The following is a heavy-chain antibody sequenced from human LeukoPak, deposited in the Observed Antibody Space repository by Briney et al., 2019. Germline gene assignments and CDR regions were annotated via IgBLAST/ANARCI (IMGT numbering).Heavy chain of an antibody. CDR2: ISSSSSYI. V-gene: IGHV3-21*01. CDR1: GFTFSSYS. J-gene: IGHJ4*02. CDR3: ARDECGGDCYSDY. Sequence: SGGSLSLSCAASGFTFSSYSMNWVRQAPGKGLEWVSSISSSSSYIYYADSVKGRFTISRDNAKNSLYLQMNSLRAEDTAVYYCARDECGGDCYSDYWGQGTLVTVSS. D-gene: IGHD2-21*02.